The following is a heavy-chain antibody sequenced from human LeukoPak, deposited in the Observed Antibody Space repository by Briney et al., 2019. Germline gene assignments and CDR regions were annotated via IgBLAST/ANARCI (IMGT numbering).Heavy chain of an antibody. Sequence: GRSLRLSCAASGFTFSSYGMQWVRQAPGKGLEWVAVITYDGSEKYYGDSVKGRFTISRDNSKNTLYLQMNSLRAEDTAVYYCAKKHSSGLHYWGQGTLVTVSS. V-gene: IGHV3-30*18. D-gene: IGHD6-19*01. CDR2: ITYDGSEK. J-gene: IGHJ4*02. CDR3: AKKHSSGLHY. CDR1: GFTFSSYG.